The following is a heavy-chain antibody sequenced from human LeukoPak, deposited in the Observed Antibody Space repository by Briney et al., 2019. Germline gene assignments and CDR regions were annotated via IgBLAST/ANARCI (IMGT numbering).Heavy chain of an antibody. Sequence: SETLSLTCTVSGGSISSHDWAWIRQRAGKGLEWIGRIYISGSPNYNPSLKSRVTMSVDTSKNQFSLKLTSVTAADTAVYYCARVSSSWYQDWYFDRWGRGTLVTVSS. CDR2: IYISGSP. V-gene: IGHV4-4*07. D-gene: IGHD6-13*01. CDR3: ARVSSSWYQDWYFDR. J-gene: IGHJ2*01. CDR1: GGSISSHD.